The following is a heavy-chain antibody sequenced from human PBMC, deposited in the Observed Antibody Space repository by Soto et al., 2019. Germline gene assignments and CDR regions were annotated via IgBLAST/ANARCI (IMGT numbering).Heavy chain of an antibody. CDR1: GGSISSYY. Sequence: LETLSLTCTVSGGSISSYYWSWIRQPPGKGLEWIGYIYYSGSTNYNPSLKSRVTISVDTSKNQFSLKLSSVTAADTAVYYCASQMTTAKNWFDPWGQGTLVTVSS. J-gene: IGHJ5*02. CDR3: ASQMTTAKNWFDP. CDR2: IYYSGST. D-gene: IGHD4-4*01. V-gene: IGHV4-59*08.